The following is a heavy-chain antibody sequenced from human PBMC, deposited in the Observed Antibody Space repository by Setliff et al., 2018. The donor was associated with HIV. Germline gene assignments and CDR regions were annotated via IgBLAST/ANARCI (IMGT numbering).Heavy chain of an antibody. CDR1: GGSISSYY. Sequence: PSETLSLTCTVSGGSISSYYWNWIRQPPGKGLEWIGYIYYSGSTNYNPSLKSRVTISLDTSKNQFSLKLSSVTAADTAVYYCARDKRGTYGFNNWFDPWGQGTLVTAPQ. CDR2: IYYSGST. CDR3: ARDKRGTYGFNNWFDP. V-gene: IGHV4-59*01. J-gene: IGHJ5*02. D-gene: IGHD3-10*01.